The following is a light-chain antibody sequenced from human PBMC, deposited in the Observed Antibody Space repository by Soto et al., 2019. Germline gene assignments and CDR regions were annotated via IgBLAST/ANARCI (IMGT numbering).Light chain of an antibody. CDR3: QQYYSTPRT. J-gene: IGKJ1*01. Sequence: DIVTTQSPDSLAVSLGERATINCKSSQSVLYSSNNRNYLAWYQQKPGQSPSLLIYWASTRESGVPDRFSGSGSGTDFTLTISSLQAEDVAVYYCQQYYSTPRTFGQGTKVEIK. V-gene: IGKV4-1*01. CDR2: WAS. CDR1: QSVLYSSNNRNY.